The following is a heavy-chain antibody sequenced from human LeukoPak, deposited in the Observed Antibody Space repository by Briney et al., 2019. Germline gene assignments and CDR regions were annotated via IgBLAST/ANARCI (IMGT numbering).Heavy chain of an antibody. V-gene: IGHV1-3*01. CDR3: ASSESDSSGWYASYYFDY. CDR1: GYTFTSYA. CDR2: INAGNGNT. J-gene: IGHJ4*02. D-gene: IGHD6-19*01. Sequence: ASVKVSCKASGYTFTSYAMHWVRQAPGQRLEWMGWINAGNGNTKYSQKFQGRVTITRDTSASTAYMELSSLRSEDTAVYYCASSESDSSGWYASYYFDYWGQGTLVTVSS.